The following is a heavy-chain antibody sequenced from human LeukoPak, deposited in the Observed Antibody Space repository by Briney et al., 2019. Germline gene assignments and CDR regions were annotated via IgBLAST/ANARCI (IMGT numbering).Heavy chain of an antibody. CDR2: IKRDGSEK. D-gene: IGHD4-17*01. J-gene: IGHJ4*02. V-gene: IGHV3-7*04. CDR3: ARGYGDSIHFDY. CDR1: GFTFSSYA. Sequence: GGTLRLSCAASGFTFSSYAMSWVRHAPEKGLEWVANIKRDGSEKYYVDSVKGRFPISRDNAKNSLYLQMSSLRAEEAAVYYCARGYGDSIHFDYWGQGTLVTVSS.